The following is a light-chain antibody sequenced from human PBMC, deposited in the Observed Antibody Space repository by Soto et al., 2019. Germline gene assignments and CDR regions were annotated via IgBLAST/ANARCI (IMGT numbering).Light chain of an antibody. J-gene: IGKJ5*01. Sequence: DIQLTQSPPSLSATVGDRVTITCRASQTIDSYLNWFQQKPGMAPKLLIFAASKLQSGVPSRFRGSGSGTDFTLTIDTLQPDEFASYYCQQTRSGITFGQGTRLEIK. CDR1: QTIDSY. CDR3: QQTRSGIT. V-gene: IGKV1-39*01. CDR2: AAS.